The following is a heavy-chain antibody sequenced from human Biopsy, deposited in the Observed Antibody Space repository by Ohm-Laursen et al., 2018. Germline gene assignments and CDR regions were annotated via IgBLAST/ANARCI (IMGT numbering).Heavy chain of an antibody. J-gene: IGHJ5*02. CDR1: GYTFTDYY. CDR3: ARERDP. CDR2: IDTTNGGA. Sequence: SVKVSCKASGYTFTDYYVHWVRQAPGHGLEWMGWIDTTNGGARYAQKFQGRVTMTRDTSISTAYMELSRLTSDDTAVYYCARERDPWGQGTLVTVSS. V-gene: IGHV1-2*02.